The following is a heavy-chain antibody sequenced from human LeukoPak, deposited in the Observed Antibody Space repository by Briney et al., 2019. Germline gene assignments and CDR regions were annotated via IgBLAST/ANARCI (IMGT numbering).Heavy chain of an antibody. CDR3: AKSGRRGYPRSDAFDI. J-gene: IGHJ3*02. CDR1: GFTFSSYA. CDR2: ISGSGGST. V-gene: IGHV3-23*01. D-gene: IGHD5-18*01. Sequence: GGSLRLSCAASGFTFSSYAMSWVRQAPGKGLEWVSAISGSGGSTYYADSVKGRFTISRDNSKNTLYLQMNSLRAEDTAVYYCAKSGRRGYPRSDAFDIWGQGTMVTVSS.